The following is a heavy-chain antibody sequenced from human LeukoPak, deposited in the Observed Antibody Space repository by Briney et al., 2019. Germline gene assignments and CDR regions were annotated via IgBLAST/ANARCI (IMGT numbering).Heavy chain of an antibody. CDR3: ARGYPFLYY. V-gene: IGHV4-4*08. J-gene: IGHJ4*02. D-gene: IGHD2/OR15-2a*01. CDR1: AGVITKNY. CDR2: ISASGTI. Sequence: SETLSLTCTVSAGVITKNYWNWIRQPPGKGLEWIGYISASGTIRYNPSLKSRVTISVDTSKNQFSLKLSSVTAADTAVYYCARGYPFLYYWGQGTLVTVSS.